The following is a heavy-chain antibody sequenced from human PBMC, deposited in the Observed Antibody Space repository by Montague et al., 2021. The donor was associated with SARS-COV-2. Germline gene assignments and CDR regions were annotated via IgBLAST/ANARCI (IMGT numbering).Heavy chain of an antibody. V-gene: IGHV3-23*01. J-gene: IGHJ6*02. CDR1: GFTFSTYG. CDR2: IHGRGDGT. CDR3: ARDQNYGMDV. Sequence: SLSLSFAASGFTFSTYGMYWVRQPPGKGLEWVSEIHGRGDGTYYADSVKGRFTISRDNSKNTLYLQMNSLRVEDTAVYYCARDQNYGMDVWGQGTTVIVSS.